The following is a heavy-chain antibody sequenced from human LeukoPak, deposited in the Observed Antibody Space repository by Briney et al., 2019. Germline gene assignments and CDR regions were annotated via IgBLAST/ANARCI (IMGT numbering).Heavy chain of an antibody. CDR3: ARGDFWSGYDAFDI. V-gene: IGHV1-8*03. CDR1: GYTFTSYD. Sequence: ASVKVSCKASGYTFTSYDINWVRQATGQGLEWMGWMNPNSGNTGYAQKFQGRVTITRNTSISTAYMELSSLRSEDTAVYYCARGDFWSGYDAFDIWGQGTMVTVSS. CDR2: MNPNSGNT. D-gene: IGHD3-3*01. J-gene: IGHJ3*02.